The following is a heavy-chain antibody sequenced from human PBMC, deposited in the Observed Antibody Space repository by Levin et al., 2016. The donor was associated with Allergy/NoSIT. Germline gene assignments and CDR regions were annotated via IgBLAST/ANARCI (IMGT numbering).Heavy chain of an antibody. V-gene: IGHV3-23*01. CDR1: GFTFTTHA. Sequence: GESLKISCEASGFTFTTHAMCWIRQAPGKGLEWVSAIGEGGDRPYYVDSVKGRFTISRDNSKNRLYLQMTSLRAEDTAVYYCATSPSGDYWGQGALVTVSS. D-gene: IGHD3-10*01. CDR2: IGEGGDRP. CDR3: ATSPSGDY. J-gene: IGHJ4*02.